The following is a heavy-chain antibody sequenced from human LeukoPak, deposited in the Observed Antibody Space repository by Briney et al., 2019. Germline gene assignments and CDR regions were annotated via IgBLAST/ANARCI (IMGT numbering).Heavy chain of an antibody. D-gene: IGHD2-15*01. J-gene: IGHJ6*04. CDR3: ARDGGSCYSDKIYYYYYGMDV. Sequence: GRSLRLSCAASGFTFSSYGMHWVRQAPGKGLEWVAVIWYDGSNKYYADSVKGRFTISRDNSKNTLYLQMNGLRAEDTAVYYCARDGGSCYSDKIYYYYYGMDVWGKGTTVTVSS. CDR2: IWYDGSNK. V-gene: IGHV3-33*01. CDR1: GFTFSSYG.